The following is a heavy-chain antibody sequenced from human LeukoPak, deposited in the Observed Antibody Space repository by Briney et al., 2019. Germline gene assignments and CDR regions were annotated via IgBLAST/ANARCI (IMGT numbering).Heavy chain of an antibody. CDR3: ARAGGYCSSTSCYVLGY. CDR1: GYTFTSYY. Sequence: ASVKVSCKASGYTFTSYYMHWVRQAPGQGLEGMGIINPSGGSTSYAQKFQGRVTMTRDTSTSTVYMELSSLRSEDTAVYYCARAGGYCSSTSCYVLGYWGQGTLVTVSS. V-gene: IGHV1-46*01. D-gene: IGHD2-2*01. CDR2: INPSGGST. J-gene: IGHJ4*02.